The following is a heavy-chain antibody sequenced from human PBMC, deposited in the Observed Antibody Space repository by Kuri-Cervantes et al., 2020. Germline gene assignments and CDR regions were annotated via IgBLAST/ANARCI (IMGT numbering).Heavy chain of an antibody. CDR1: GGTFSSYA. CDR2: IIPIFGTA. J-gene: IGHJ6*03. Sequence: SVKVSCKASGGTFSSYAISWVRQAPGQGLEWMGGIIPIFGTANYAQKFQGRVTITTDESTSTAYMELSSLRSEDTAVYYCARSDGSGSYYAAPGSFYYYYMDVWGKGTTVTVSS. D-gene: IGHD3-10*01. V-gene: IGHV1-69*05. CDR3: ARSDGSGSYYAAPGSFYYYYMDV.